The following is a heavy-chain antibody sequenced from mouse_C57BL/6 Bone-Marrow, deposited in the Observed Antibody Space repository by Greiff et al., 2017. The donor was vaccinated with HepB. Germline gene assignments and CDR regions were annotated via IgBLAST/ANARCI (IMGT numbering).Heavy chain of an antibody. V-gene: IGHV14-4*01. J-gene: IGHJ1*03. CDR1: GFNIKDDY. Sequence: VQLQQSGAELVRPGASVKLSCTASGFNIKDDYMHWVKQRPEQGLEWIGWIDPENGDTEYASKFQGKATITADTSSNTAYLQLSSLTSEDTAVYYCTLYGNYEGWYCDVWGTGTTVTVSS. CDR2: IDPENGDT. D-gene: IGHD2-1*01. CDR3: TLYGNYEGWYCDV.